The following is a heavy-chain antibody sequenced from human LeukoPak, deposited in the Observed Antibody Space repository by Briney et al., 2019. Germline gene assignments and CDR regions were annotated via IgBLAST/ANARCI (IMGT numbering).Heavy chain of an antibody. J-gene: IGHJ5*02. CDR1: GFTFTSDA. D-gene: IGHD6-19*01. CDR2: TVSRGTT. Sequence: GGSLRLSCVASGFTFTSDAMNWVRQAPGKGLEWVSSTVSRGTTQFADSVKGRFTVSRDTSKNTLYLQMNSLRADDTAVYYCAKCSTSAYTTGWCNWIDPWGQGTLVTVSS. CDR3: AKCSTSAYTTGWCNWIDP. V-gene: IGHV3-23*01.